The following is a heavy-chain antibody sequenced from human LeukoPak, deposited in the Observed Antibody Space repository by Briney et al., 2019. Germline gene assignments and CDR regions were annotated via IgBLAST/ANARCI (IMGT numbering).Heavy chain of an antibody. CDR2: IHYSEST. V-gene: IGHV4-59*01. CDR3: ARGSMADWNLFDY. D-gene: IGHD1-1*01. CDR1: GASINSYY. Sequence: SETLSLTCTVSGASINSYYWSWIRQPPGKGLGWIGYIHYSESTRYSPSLQSRVTISLDTSSNQFSLKLTSMTAADTAVYYCARGSMADWNLFDYWGQGTLVTVSS. J-gene: IGHJ4*02.